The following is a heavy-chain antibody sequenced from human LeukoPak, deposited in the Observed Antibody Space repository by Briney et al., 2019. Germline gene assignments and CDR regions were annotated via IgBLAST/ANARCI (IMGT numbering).Heavy chain of an antibody. CDR2: IYYSGST. Sequence: PSETLSLTCAVSGGSISSGGYSWSWIRQPPGKGLEWIGYIYYSGSTYYNPSLESRVTISVDTSKNQFSLKLSSVTAADTAVYYCARGWKGWFGELSPHYNWFDPWGQGTLVTVSS. CDR1: GGSISSGGYS. V-gene: IGHV4-30-4*07. CDR3: ARGWKGWFGELSPHYNWFDP. J-gene: IGHJ5*02. D-gene: IGHD3-10*01.